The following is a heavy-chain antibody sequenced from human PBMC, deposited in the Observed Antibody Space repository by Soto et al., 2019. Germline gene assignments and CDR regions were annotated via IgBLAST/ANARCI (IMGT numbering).Heavy chain of an antibody. CDR1: GGSFTGYC. Sequence: VQLQQWGAGLLKPSETLSLTCAVYGGSFTGYCWSWIRQAPGMGLEWIGEINHSGSTSYNPSLKSRVTISIDRSKNQISLKLSSLTAADTAVHYCASGPAPLIVLVPAASDSYMDVWGEGTTVTVTS. V-gene: IGHV4-34*01. J-gene: IGHJ6*03. CDR3: ASGPAPLIVLVPAASDSYMDV. D-gene: IGHD2-2*01. CDR2: INHSGST.